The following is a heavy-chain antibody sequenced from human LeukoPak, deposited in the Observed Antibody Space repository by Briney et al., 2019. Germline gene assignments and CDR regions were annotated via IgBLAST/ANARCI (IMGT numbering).Heavy chain of an antibody. CDR2: MNPNSGNT. CDR3: ARRAVEYNWNDFDF. CDR1: GYTFTSYD. V-gene: IGHV1-8*02. Sequence: GASVKVSCKASGYTFTSYDINWVRQATGQGLEWMGWMNPNSGNTGYAQKFQGRVTMTRNTSISTAYMELSSLRSEDTAMYYCARRAVEYNWNDFDFWGQGTLVTVSS. J-gene: IGHJ4*02. D-gene: IGHD1-1*01.